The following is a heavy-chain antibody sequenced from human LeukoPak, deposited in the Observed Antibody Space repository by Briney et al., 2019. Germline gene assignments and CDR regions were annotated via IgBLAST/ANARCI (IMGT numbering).Heavy chain of an antibody. CDR3: ARDLGIVVVPAAMGY. CDR1: GFTFSSYS. V-gene: IGHV3-48*01. Sequence: GSLRLSCAASGFTFSSYSMNWIRQAPGKGLEWVSYISSSSTIYYADSVKGRFTISRDNAKNSLYLQMNSLRAEDTAVYYCARDLGIVVVPAAMGYWGQGTLVTVSS. J-gene: IGHJ4*02. D-gene: IGHD2-2*03. CDR2: ISSSSTI.